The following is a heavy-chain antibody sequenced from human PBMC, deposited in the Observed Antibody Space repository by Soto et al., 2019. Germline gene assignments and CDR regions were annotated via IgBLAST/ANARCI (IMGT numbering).Heavy chain of an antibody. J-gene: IGHJ6*02. Sequence: ASVKVSCKASGYTFTSYGISWVRQAPGQGLEWMGWISAYNGNTNYAQKLQGRVTISTDTSTSTAYMELRSMRSDATAVYYCARDPRVVNWNWIGFYGMDVWGPGTTVPVS. CDR2: ISAYNGNT. CDR1: GYTFTSYG. V-gene: IGHV1-18*01. D-gene: IGHD1-7*01. CDR3: ARDPRVVNWNWIGFYGMDV.